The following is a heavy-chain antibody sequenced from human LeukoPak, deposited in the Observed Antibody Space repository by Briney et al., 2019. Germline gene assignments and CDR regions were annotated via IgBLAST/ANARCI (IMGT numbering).Heavy chain of an antibody. CDR1: GFTFRSYA. CDR2: ISNSGRSP. D-gene: IGHD3-16*01. V-gene: IGHV3-23*01. Sequence: GGSLRLSCAASGFTFRSYAMNWVRQAPGKGLEWVSSISNSGRSPYYADSVMGRFTVSRDNSKNTLYFQMNSLRAEDTAIYYCAKDRQSYTSYDYFDSWGQGSLVTVSS. J-gene: IGHJ4*02. CDR3: AKDRQSYTSYDYFDS.